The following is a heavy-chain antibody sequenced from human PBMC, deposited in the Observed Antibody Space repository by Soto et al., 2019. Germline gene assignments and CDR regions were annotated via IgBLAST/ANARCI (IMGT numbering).Heavy chain of an antibody. J-gene: IGHJ6*02. CDR3: AKDHIEAAGTPDYGMDV. V-gene: IGHV3-30*18. CDR1: GFTFISYG. CDR2: ISYDGSNK. Sequence: QRWGSLRLSCAASGFTFISYGMHFVGHSXLKWLEWVAVISYDGSNKYYADSVKGRFTISRDNSKNTLYLQMNSLRAEDTAVYYCAKDHIEAAGTPDYGMDVWGQGTTVTVSS. D-gene: IGHD6-13*01.